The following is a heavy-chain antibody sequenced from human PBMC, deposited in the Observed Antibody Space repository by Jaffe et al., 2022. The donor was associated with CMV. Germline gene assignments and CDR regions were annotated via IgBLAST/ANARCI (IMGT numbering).Heavy chain of an antibody. D-gene: IGHD3-16*01. V-gene: IGHV3-49*04. J-gene: IGHJ4*02. CDR1: GFTFGDYA. CDR2: IRSKAYGGTT. CDR3: TSYYV. Sequence: EVQLVESGGGLVQPGRSLRLSCTASGFTFGDYAMSWVRQAPGKGLEWVGFIRSKAYGGTTEYAASVKGRFTISRDDSKSIAYLQMNSLKTEDTAVYYCTSYYVWGQGTLVTVSS.